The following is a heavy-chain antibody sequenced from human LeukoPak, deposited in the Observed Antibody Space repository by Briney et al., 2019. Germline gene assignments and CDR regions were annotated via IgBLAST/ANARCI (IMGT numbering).Heavy chain of an antibody. V-gene: IGHV3-30-3*01. CDR3: AKPISGGLAVSADWFDP. D-gene: IGHD6-19*01. CDR1: GFTFSSYA. CDR2: ISYDGSNK. Sequence: GRSLRLSCAASGFTFSSYAMHWVRQAPGKGLEWVAVISYDGSNKYYADSVRGRFTISRDNSKDTLYLQLNSLRAEDTAIYFCAKPISGGLAVSADWFDPWGQGTLVIVSS. J-gene: IGHJ5*02.